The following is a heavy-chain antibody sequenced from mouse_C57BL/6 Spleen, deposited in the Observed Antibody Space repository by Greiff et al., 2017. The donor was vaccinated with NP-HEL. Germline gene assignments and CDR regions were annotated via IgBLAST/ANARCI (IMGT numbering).Heavy chain of an antibody. V-gene: IGHV5-17*01. CDR2: ISSGSSTI. CDR1: GFTFSDYG. CDR3: ARGGRYYYGSSYGAMDY. Sequence: EVKLMESGGGLVKPGGSLKLSCAASGFTFSDYGMHWVRQAPEKGLEWVAYISSGSSTIYYADTVKGRFTISRDNAKNTLFLQMTSLRSEDTAMYYCARGGRYYYGSSYGAMDYWGQGTSVTVSS. D-gene: IGHD1-1*01. J-gene: IGHJ4*01.